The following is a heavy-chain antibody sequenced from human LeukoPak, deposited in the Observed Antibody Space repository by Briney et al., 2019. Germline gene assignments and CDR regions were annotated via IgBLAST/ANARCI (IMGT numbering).Heavy chain of an antibody. V-gene: IGHV3-7*01. CDR3: ARGHYGLDI. CDR1: GFTVSQHW. D-gene: IGHD4-17*01. J-gene: IGHJ3*02. CDR2: INGDGSER. Sequence: GGSLRLSCVASGFTVSQHWTTWVRQAPGKGLEWVAHINGDGSERDSVDSGTGRFTISKDNAKNSVYLQLSSLRAEDTARYYCARGHYGLDIWGQGTMVTVSS.